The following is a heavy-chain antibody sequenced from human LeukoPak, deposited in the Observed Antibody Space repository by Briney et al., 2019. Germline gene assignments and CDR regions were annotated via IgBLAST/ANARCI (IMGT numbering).Heavy chain of an antibody. Sequence: QPGGSLRLSCAASGFTFSSYAMSWVRQAPEKGLEWVSGISGSGYSTYYADSVKGRFTISRDNSKNTLYLQMNSLRAGDTAVYYCAKIPVSYSSGWSNFDYWGRGTLVTVSS. J-gene: IGHJ4*02. CDR3: AKIPVSYSSGWSNFDY. D-gene: IGHD6-19*01. CDR2: ISGSGYST. V-gene: IGHV3-23*01. CDR1: GFTFSSYA.